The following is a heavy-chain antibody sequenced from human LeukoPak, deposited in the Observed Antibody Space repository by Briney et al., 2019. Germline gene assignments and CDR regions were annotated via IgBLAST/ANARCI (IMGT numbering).Heavy chain of an antibody. D-gene: IGHD3-10*01. CDR3: ARDRYYYGSGSYYTPIPRQSHYYYGMDV. CDR1: GGSFSGYY. J-gene: IGHJ6*02. Sequence: SETLSLTCAVYGGSFSGYYWSWIRQPPGKGLEWIGEINHSGSTNYNPSLKSRVTISVDTSKNQFSLKLSSVTAADTAVYYCARDRYYYGSGSYYTPIPRQSHYYYGMDVWGQGTTVTVSS. CDR2: INHSGST. V-gene: IGHV4-34*01.